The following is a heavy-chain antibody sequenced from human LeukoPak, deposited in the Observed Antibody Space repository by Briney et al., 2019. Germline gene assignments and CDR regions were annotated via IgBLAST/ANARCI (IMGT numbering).Heavy chain of an antibody. CDR1: GFTYSSYG. CDR3: AREGVSCSSTTCFFDY. Sequence: PGRSLRLSCAASGFTYSSYGMHWVRQAPGKGLEEVAVIWYDGSIPYYADSVKGRFTISRDNSKNTLYLQMSSLRAEDTAVYYCAREGVSCSSTTCFFDYLGQGSLVTVSS. D-gene: IGHD2-2*01. J-gene: IGHJ4*02. CDR2: IWYDGSIP. V-gene: IGHV3-33*01.